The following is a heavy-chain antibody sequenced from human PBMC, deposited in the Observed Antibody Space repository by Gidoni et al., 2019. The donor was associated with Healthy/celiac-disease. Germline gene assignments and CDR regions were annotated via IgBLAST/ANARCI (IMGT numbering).Heavy chain of an antibody. CDR2: IKSKANSYAT. CDR1: GFPFSGSA. Sequence: EVPLVESGGGLVQPGGSLKLSCAASGFPFSGSAMHWVRQASGKVLEWVGRIKSKANSYATAYAASVKGRFTIARDDSKNTAYLQMNSLKTEDTAVYYCTRRVDVYSSSSSVDYWGQGTLVTVSS. J-gene: IGHJ4*02. CDR3: TRRVDVYSSSSSVDY. D-gene: IGHD6-6*01. V-gene: IGHV3-73*01.